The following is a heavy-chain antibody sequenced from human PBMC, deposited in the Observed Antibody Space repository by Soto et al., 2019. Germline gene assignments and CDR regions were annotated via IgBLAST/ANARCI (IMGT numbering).Heavy chain of an antibody. Sequence: GESLKISCKGSGYSFTTYWIGWVRQMPGKGLEWMGIIYPGDSDTRYSPSFQGQVTISADKSISTAYLQWSSLKASDTAMYYCARTAAAGKYYYGMDVWGQGTTVTV. CDR3: ARTAAAGKYYYGMDV. D-gene: IGHD6-13*01. CDR2: IYPGDSDT. J-gene: IGHJ6*02. V-gene: IGHV5-51*01. CDR1: GYSFTTYW.